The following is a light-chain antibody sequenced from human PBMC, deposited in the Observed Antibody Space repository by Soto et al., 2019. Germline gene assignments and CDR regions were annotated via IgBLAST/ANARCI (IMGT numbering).Light chain of an antibody. V-gene: IGKV1-39*01. CDR3: QQSYNTPRT. Sequence: DIPMTQSPSSLSASVGDRVTITCRASQGISTYLNWYQQKPGKAPKVLIYEASSLQSGVPSRFSGSGSGTDFTLTITSLQPEDFATYYCQQSYNTPRTFGQGTKVEI. CDR1: QGISTY. J-gene: IGKJ1*01. CDR2: EAS.